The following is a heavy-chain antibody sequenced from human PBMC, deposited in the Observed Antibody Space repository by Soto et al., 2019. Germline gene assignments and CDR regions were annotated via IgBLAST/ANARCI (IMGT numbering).Heavy chain of an antibody. J-gene: IGHJ4*02. D-gene: IGHD2-15*01. Sequence: SETLSLTCTVSGDSISSYPISVYYWSWIRQPPGKGLEWLGYISYSGSTYYNPSLKSRVTILVDRSKNQFSLKLSSVTAADTAVYYCARGEVVALGYWGQGTLVTVSS. CDR3: ARGEVVALGY. CDR1: GDSISSYPISVYY. CDR2: ISYSGST. V-gene: IGHV4-61*05.